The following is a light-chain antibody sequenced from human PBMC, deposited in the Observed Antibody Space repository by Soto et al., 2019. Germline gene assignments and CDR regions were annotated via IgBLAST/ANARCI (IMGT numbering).Light chain of an antibody. Sequence: EIVLTQSPGTLSLSPGERATLSCRASQSVSSSSLAWYQQKPGQAPRLLIYGASSRATGIPDRFSGSGSGTDFPLTISRLEPEDFAVYYCQQYGSSPLYIFGQGTKLEIK. J-gene: IGKJ2*01. CDR3: QQYGSSPLYI. CDR2: GAS. V-gene: IGKV3-20*01. CDR1: QSVSSSS.